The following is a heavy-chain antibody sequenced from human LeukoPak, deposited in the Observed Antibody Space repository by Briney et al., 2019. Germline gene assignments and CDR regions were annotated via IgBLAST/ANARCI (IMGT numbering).Heavy chain of an antibody. CDR3: ARVITSGYYFFDY. V-gene: IGHV4-34*01. D-gene: IGHD5-12*01. CDR1: GGSFSGYY. CDR2: INHSGST. J-gene: IGHJ4*02. Sequence: PSETLSLTCAVYGGSFSGYYWSWIRQPPGKGLEWIGEINHSGSTNYNPSLKSRVTISVDTSKNQFSLKLTSVTAADMAVYYCARVITSGYYFFDYWGQGTLVTVSS.